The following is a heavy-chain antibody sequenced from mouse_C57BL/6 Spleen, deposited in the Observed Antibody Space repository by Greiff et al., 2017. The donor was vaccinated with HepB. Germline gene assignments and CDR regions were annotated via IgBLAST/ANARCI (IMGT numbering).Heavy chain of an antibody. J-gene: IGHJ2*01. Sequence: QVQLKQSGAELVMPGASVKLSCKASGYTFTSYWMHWVKQRPGQGLEWIAEIDPSDSYTNYNQKFKGKSTLTADKSSSTAYMQLSSLTSEDSAVYYCARREGYGNYDYWGQGTTLTVSS. CDR1: GYTFTSYW. CDR3: ARREGYGNYDY. CDR2: IDPSDSYT. D-gene: IGHD2-1*01. V-gene: IGHV1-69*01.